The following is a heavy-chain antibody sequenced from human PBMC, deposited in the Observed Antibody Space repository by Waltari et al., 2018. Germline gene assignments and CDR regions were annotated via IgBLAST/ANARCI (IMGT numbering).Heavy chain of an antibody. D-gene: IGHD3-16*01. CDR3: ARDEDYIF. V-gene: IGHV1-69*05. J-gene: IGHJ4*02. CDR2: QVSWL. Sequence: QVQLVQSGAEVKKPGSSVKVSCKASGGTFSSYAISWVRQATGFSPRQIQVSWLREGKQVGSGVTITTDESTSTAYMELSSLRSEDTAVYYCARDEDYIFWGQGTLVTVSS. CDR1: GGTFSSYA.